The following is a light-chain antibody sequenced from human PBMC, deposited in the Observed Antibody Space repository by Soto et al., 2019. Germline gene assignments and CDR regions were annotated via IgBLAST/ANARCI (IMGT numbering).Light chain of an antibody. CDR1: QSLHNNGKTY. V-gene: IGKV2D-29*01. CDR3: MQSLQLPLT. Sequence: DIVMTQTPLSLSVTPGQPASISCKSSQSLHNNGKTYLYWYLQKAGQPPQLLIYEVSNRFSGVPDRFSGSGSGTDFTLKISRVEAEDVGVYYCMQSLQLPLTFGGGTKVEIK. J-gene: IGKJ4*01. CDR2: EVS.